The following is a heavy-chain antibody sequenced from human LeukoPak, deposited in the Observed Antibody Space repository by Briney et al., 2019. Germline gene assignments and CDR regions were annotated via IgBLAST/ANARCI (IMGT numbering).Heavy chain of an antibody. CDR2: ISSSSSYI. CDR1: GFTFSSYS. D-gene: IGHD1-26*01. CDR3: ARDRGATNAFDI. Sequence: PGGSLRLSCAASGFTFSSYSMNWVRQAPGKGLEWVSSISSSSSYIYYADSVRGRFTISRDNAKNSLYLQMSSLRAEDTAVYYCARDRGATNAFDIWGQGTMVTVSS. V-gene: IGHV3-21*01. J-gene: IGHJ3*02.